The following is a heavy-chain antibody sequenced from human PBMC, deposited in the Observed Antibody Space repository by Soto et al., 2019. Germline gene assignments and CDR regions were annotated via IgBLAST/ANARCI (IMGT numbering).Heavy chain of an antibody. CDR2: INHSGST. V-gene: IGHV4-34*01. Sequence: SATLSLTCAVYGGSFSGYYWSWIRQPPGKGLEWIGEINHSGSTNYNPSLKSRVTISVDTSKNQFSLKLSSVTAADTAVYYCARAGIVGAKATYYFDYWGQGTLVTVSS. D-gene: IGHD1-26*01. CDR3: ARAGIVGAKATYYFDY. CDR1: GGSFSGYY. J-gene: IGHJ4*02.